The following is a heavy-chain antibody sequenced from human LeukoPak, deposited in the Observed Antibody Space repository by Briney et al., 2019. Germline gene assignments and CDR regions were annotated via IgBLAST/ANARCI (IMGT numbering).Heavy chain of an antibody. D-gene: IGHD3-10*01. Sequence: GESLKISCKGSGYSFTSYWIGWVRQMPGKGLEWMGIIYPGDSDIRYSPSFQGQVIISADKSISTAYLQWSSLKASDTATYYCARQSLSYYYGSGSYRHYYYYYMDVWGKGTTVTVSS. V-gene: IGHV5-51*01. J-gene: IGHJ6*03. CDR2: IYPGDSDI. CDR3: ARQSLSYYYGSGSYRHYYYYYMDV. CDR1: GYSFTSYW.